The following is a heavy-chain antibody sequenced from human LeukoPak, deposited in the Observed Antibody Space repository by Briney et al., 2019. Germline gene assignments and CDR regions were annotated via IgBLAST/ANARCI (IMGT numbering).Heavy chain of an antibody. V-gene: IGHV4-59*11. J-gene: IGHJ5*02. D-gene: IGHD2-15*01. Sequence: SETLSLTCTVSGASISSHYWSWIRQSPGKGLEWIGYISYSGITNYNPSLKSRVTISVDTSKNHFSLRLSSVTASDTAVYYCASRAHCSGGSCYGNWFDPWGQGTLVTVSS. CDR1: GASISSHY. CDR3: ASRAHCSGGSCYGNWFDP. CDR2: ISYSGIT.